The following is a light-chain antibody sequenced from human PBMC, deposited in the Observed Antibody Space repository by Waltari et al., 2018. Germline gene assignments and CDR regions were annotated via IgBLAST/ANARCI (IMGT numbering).Light chain of an antibody. J-gene: IGKJ1*01. CDR2: GAS. CDR1: QGVGDS. Sequence: DIQLTQSPSSLSASAGDRVTITCRASQGVGDSVAWFQQKPGKPPTLLIYGASTLHSGVPSRFSGSGSETDFTLTISSLQPEDVATYYCQKYNIAPRTFGQGTKVEI. CDR3: QKYNIAPRT. V-gene: IGKV1-27*01.